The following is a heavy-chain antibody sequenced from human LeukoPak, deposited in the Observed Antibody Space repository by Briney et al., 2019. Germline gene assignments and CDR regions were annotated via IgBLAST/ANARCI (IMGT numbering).Heavy chain of an antibody. V-gene: IGHV4-59*01. D-gene: IGHD3-10*01. CDR2: IYYSGST. CDR3: ARAYYGSGSYYLPGWFDP. CDR1: GGSISSYY. J-gene: IGHJ5*02. Sequence: SETLSLTCTVSGGSISSYYWSWIRQPPGKGLEWIGHIYYSGSTNYNPSLKSRVTISVDTSKNQFSLKLSSVTAADTAVYYCARAYYGSGSYYLPGWFDPWGQGTLVTVSS.